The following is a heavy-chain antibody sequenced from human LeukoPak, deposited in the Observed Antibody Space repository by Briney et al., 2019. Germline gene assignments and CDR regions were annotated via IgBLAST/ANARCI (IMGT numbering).Heavy chain of an antibody. V-gene: IGHV3-21*01. CDR2: ISSTSSYI. J-gene: IGHJ4*02. CDR1: GFTFSSYS. CDR3: ARVVLGPDPVFDN. D-gene: IGHD7-27*01. Sequence: PGGSLRLSCAASGFTFSSYSINWVRQAPGKGLEWVSSISSTSSYIYYADSVKGRFTISRDNAKNSLYLQMNSLRVEDTAVYYCARVVLGPDPVFDNWGQGTLVTVSS.